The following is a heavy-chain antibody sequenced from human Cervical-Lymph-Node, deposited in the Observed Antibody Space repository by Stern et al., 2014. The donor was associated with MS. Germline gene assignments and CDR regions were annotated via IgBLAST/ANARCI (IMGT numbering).Heavy chain of an antibody. Sequence: VQLVESGGGVVRPGRSLRLSCAVSGFTFSDYGMHWVRQAPGKGLKWVAVISFDGNDKYYADSVKGRFTISRDNSKNTLYLQMNSLRVEDTAVYYCAKGPFLHGDYVFYGMDVWGQGTTVIVSS. J-gene: IGHJ6*02. CDR1: GFTFSDYG. CDR3: AKGPFLHGDYVFYGMDV. CDR2: ISFDGNDK. D-gene: IGHD4-17*01. V-gene: IGHV3-30*18.